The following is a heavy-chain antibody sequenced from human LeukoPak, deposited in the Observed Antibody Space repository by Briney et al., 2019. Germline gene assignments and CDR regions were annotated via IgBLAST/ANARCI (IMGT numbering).Heavy chain of an antibody. J-gene: IGHJ6*03. CDR1: GFTFSSYA. Sequence: PGGSLRLSCAASGFTFSSYAMSWVRQAPGKGLEWVSAISGSGGSTYYADSVKGRFTISRDNSKNTLYLQMNSLRAEDTAVYYCAKVQAKGSYYYYYMDVWGKGTTVTVSS. V-gene: IGHV3-23*01. D-gene: IGHD2-15*01. CDR2: ISGSGGST. CDR3: AKVQAKGSYYYYYMDV.